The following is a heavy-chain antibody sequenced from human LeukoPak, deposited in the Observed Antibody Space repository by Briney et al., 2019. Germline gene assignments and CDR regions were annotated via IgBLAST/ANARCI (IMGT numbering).Heavy chain of an antibody. CDR3: ARVRERWLQSQLLYFDY. Sequence: PGGSLRLSCAASGFTFSSYWMSWVRQAPGKGLEWVANINQDGSEKYYVDSVKGRFTISRDNAKNALYLQMNSLRAEDTAVYYCARVRERWLQSQLLYFDYWGQGTLVTVSS. CDR1: GFTFSSYW. D-gene: IGHD5-24*01. V-gene: IGHV3-7*01. CDR2: INQDGSEK. J-gene: IGHJ4*02.